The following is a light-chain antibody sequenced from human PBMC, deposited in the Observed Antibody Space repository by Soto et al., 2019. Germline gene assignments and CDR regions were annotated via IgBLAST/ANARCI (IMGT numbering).Light chain of an antibody. Sequence: QSVLTQPASVSGSPGQSITISCTGTSSDVGGYNYVSWYQQHPGKAPKIMIYDVSNRPSGVSNRFSGSKSGNTASLTISGLQAEDEADYYCNSYTSSGTVVFGGGTQLTVL. V-gene: IGLV2-14*01. CDR2: DVS. CDR3: NSYTSSGTVV. CDR1: SSDVGGYNY. J-gene: IGLJ2*01.